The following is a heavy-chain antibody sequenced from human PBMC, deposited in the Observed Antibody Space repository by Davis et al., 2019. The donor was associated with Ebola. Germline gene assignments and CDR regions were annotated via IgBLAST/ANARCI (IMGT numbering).Heavy chain of an antibody. V-gene: IGHV1-69*04. CDR2: IIPILGIA. CDR1: GYTFTGNY. D-gene: IGHD1-1*01. Sequence: SVKVSCKASGYTFTGNYIQWVRQAPGQGLEWMGRIIPILGIANYAQKFQGRVTITADKSTSTAYMELSSLRSEDTAVYYCARAQFPTTSDHWGQGTLVTVSS. CDR3: ARAQFPTTSDH. J-gene: IGHJ4*02.